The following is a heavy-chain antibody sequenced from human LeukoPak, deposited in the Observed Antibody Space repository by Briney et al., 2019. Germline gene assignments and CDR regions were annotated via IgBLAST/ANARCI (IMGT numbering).Heavy chain of an antibody. CDR3: ARHRSSWLIDY. J-gene: IGHJ4*02. Sequence: GGSLRLSCAASGFTFNSYAMSWVRQVPWERLQWVSGISDSGGNTYYADSVRGRFTISRDNSKNTLYLQMNSLRAEDTAVYYCARHRSSWLIDYWGRGTLVTVSS. D-gene: IGHD6-6*01. CDR2: ISDSGGNT. V-gene: IGHV3-23*01. CDR1: GFTFNSYA.